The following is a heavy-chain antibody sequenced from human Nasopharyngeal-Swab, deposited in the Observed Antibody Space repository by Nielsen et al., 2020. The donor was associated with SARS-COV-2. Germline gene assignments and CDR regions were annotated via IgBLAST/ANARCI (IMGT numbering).Heavy chain of an antibody. CDR1: GFTSSSYA. CDR3: AKDRQYSSSDDYYYYYMDV. J-gene: IGHJ6*03. V-gene: IGHV3-23*01. Sequence: GEALKISCAASGFTSSSYAMSWVRPAPGKGPEWVSAISGSGGSTYYADSVKGRFTISRDNSKNTLYLQMNSLRAEDTAVYYCAKDRQYSSSDDYYYYYMDVWGKGTTVTVSS. CDR2: ISGSGGST. D-gene: IGHD6-13*01.